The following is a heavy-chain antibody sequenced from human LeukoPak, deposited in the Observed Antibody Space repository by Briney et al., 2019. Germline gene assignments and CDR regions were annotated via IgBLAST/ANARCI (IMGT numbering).Heavy chain of an antibody. CDR1: GYTFTSYV. V-gene: IGHV1-18*01. Sequence: GASVKVSCKASGYTFTSYVISWVRQAPGQGLEWMGWISAYNGNTNDAQKLQGRVTMTTDTSTSTAYMELRSLRSDDTAVYCWARDKIVGATLDYWGQGILVTVSS. J-gene: IGHJ4*02. D-gene: IGHD1-26*01. CDR3: ARDKIVGATLDY. CDR2: ISAYNGNT.